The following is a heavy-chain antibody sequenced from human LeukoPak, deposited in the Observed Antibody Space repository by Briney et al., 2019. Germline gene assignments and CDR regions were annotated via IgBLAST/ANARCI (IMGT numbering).Heavy chain of an antibody. V-gene: IGHV4-61*02. CDR2: VFSDGGT. D-gene: IGHD3-9*01. CDR1: GGSIISDHSY. CDR3: ARDRAYDYDIRLES. J-gene: IGHJ4*02. Sequence: SETLSLTCTVSGGSIISDHSYEKSYWTWIRQPAGQGLEWIGRVFSDGGTNFNPSLQSRLTISMGTSKNQFSLSLSSVTAADTAIYYCARDRAYDYDIRLESWGQGILVTVSS.